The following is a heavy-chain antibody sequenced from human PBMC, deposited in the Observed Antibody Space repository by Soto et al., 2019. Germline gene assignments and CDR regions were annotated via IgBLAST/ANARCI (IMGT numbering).Heavy chain of an antibody. D-gene: IGHD3-9*01. Sequence: GGSLRLSCAASGFTFSSYSMNWVRQAPGKGLEWVSYISSSSSTIYYADSVKGRFTISRDNAKNSLYLQMNSLRDEDTAVYYCAREFELIGYFDLRLDYWGQGTLVTVSS. V-gene: IGHV3-48*02. J-gene: IGHJ4*02. CDR3: AREFELIGYFDLRLDY. CDR1: GFTFSSYS. CDR2: ISSSSSTI.